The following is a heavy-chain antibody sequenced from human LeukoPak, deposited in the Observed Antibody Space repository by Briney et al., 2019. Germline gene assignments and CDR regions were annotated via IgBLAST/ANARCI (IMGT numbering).Heavy chain of an antibody. D-gene: IGHD4-17*01. Sequence: SETLSLTCTVSGGSISSYYWSWIRQPAGKGLEWIGRIYTSGSTNYNPSLKSRVTMSVDTSKNQFSLKLSSVTAADTAVYYCASPDYGDYHQMEYFQHWGQGTLVTVSS. CDR3: ASPDYGDYHQMEYFQH. CDR1: GGSISSYY. J-gene: IGHJ1*01. V-gene: IGHV4-4*07. CDR2: IYTSGST.